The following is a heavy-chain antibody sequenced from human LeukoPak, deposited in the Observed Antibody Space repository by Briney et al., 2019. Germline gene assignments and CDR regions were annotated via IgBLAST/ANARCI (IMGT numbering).Heavy chain of an antibody. CDR1: GGTFSSYA. CDR2: IIPIFGTA. J-gene: IGHJ6*03. CDR3: ARGLTGEPYYYYMDV. Sequence: GASVKASCKASGGTFSSYAISWVRQAPGQGLEWMGGIIPIFGTANYAQKFQGRVTITTDESTSTAYMELSSLRSEDTAVYYCARGLTGEPYYYYMDVWGKGTTVTVSS. V-gene: IGHV1-69*05. D-gene: IGHD7-27*01.